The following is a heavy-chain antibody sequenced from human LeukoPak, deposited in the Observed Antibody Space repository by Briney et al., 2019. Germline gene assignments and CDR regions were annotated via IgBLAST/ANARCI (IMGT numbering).Heavy chain of an antibody. V-gene: IGHV3-21*01. D-gene: IGHD1-26*01. CDR1: GFTFSSYS. CDR3: ARVNSGSYYLRFDY. J-gene: IGHJ4*02. CDR2: ISSSSSYI. Sequence: SGGSLRLSCAASGFTFSSYSMNWVRQAPGKGLEWVSSISSSSSYIYYADSVRGRFTISRDNAKNSLYLQMNSLRAEDTAVYYCARVNSGSYYLRFDYWGQGTLVTVSS.